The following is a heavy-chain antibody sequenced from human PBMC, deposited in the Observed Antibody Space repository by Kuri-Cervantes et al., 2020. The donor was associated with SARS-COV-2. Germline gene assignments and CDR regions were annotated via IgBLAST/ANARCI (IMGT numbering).Heavy chain of an antibody. CDR3: AREVPYYYDSSGYHTKGLD. V-gene: IGHV3-72*01. D-gene: IGHD3-22*01. Sequence: AESLSLSCAASGVTFSDHYMDWVRQAAGKGLEWASRTRNKANSYTTHYAASVKGRFTISRNDSENSLYLQVNSLKTDDTAVYYCAREVPYYYDSSGYHTKGLDWGKGTMVTVSS. CDR1: GVTFSDHY. J-gene: IGHJ4*02. CDR2: TRNKANSYTT.